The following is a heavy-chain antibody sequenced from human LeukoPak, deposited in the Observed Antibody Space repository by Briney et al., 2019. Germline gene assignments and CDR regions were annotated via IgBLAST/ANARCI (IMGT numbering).Heavy chain of an antibody. CDR1: GGSISSGDYY. CDR2: IYYSGST. Sequence: SETLSLTCTVSGGSISSGDYYWSWIRQPRGKGLEWIGYIYYSGSTYYNPSLKSRVTISVDTSKNQFSLKLSSVTAADTAVYYCARDWVGATGNFDYWGQGTLVTVSS. D-gene: IGHD1-26*01. V-gene: IGHV4-30-4*08. CDR3: ARDWVGATGNFDY. J-gene: IGHJ4*02.